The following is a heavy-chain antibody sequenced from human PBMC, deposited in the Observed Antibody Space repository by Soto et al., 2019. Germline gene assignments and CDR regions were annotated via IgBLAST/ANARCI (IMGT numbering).Heavy chain of an antibody. CDR1: GFTFSSYA. D-gene: IGHD4-17*01. Sequence: EVQLLESGGGLVQPGGSLRLSCAASGFTFSSYAMSWVRQAPGKGLEWVSAISGSGGSTYYADSVKGRFTISRDNSKNTLYLQMKSLSAEDKAVYYCAKGPHGDYEAFLDYWGQGTLVTVSS. V-gene: IGHV3-23*01. CDR2: ISGSGGST. J-gene: IGHJ4*02. CDR3: AKGPHGDYEAFLDY.